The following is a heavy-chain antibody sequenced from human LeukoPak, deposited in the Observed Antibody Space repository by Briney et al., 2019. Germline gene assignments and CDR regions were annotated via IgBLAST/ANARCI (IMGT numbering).Heavy chain of an antibody. CDR2: INPNSGGT. Sequence: GASVKVSCKASGYTFTGYYMHWVRQAPGQGLEWMGWINPNSGGTNYAQKFQGRVTMTRNTSISTAYMELSSLRSEDTAVYYCARGLGVGASRYALDIWGQGTMVTVSS. J-gene: IGHJ3*02. CDR1: GYTFTGYY. D-gene: IGHD1-26*01. V-gene: IGHV1-2*02. CDR3: ARGLGVGASRYALDI.